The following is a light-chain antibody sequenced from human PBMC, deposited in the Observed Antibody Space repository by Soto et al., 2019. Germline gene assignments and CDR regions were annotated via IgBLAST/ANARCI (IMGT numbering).Light chain of an antibody. J-gene: IGKJ4*01. CDR1: QSVSRTY. CDR2: GAS. V-gene: IGKV3-20*01. CDR3: QQYDTSPIT. Sequence: EIALTQSPGTLSLSPGERAILSCRASQSVSRTYLAWYQQKPGQAPRLLIYGASSRATGIPDRFSGSGSGTDFTLTISRLEPEDFAVYYCQQYDTSPITFGGGTKVDIK.